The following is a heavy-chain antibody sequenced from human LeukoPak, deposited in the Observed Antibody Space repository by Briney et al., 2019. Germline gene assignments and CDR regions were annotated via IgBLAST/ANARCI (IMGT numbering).Heavy chain of an antibody. D-gene: IGHD5-18*01. V-gene: IGHV3-23*01. Sequence: GGSLRLSCAASGFIFSSYAMSWVRQAPGKGLEWVSAISGSGGSTYYADSVKGRFTISRDNSKNTLYLQMNSLRAEDTAVYYCVKREYSYGLYYFDYWGQGTLVTVSS. CDR3: VKREYSYGLYYFDY. CDR2: ISGSGGST. CDR1: GFIFSSYA. J-gene: IGHJ4*02.